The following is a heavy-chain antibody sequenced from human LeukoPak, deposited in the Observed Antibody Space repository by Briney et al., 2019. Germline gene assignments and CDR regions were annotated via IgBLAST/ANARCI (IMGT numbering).Heavy chain of an antibody. D-gene: IGHD3-10*01. CDR1: GGSISSSTYY. V-gene: IGHV4-39*01. Sequence: SETLSLTCTVSGGSISSSTYYWGWIRQFPGKGLEWIGRVYSSGSTYYNPSLNGRVTMSVDTSKNQFSLNLYAVTAAATAVYYCASYSGSGSEKDFWGQGTLVTVSS. J-gene: IGHJ4*02. CDR3: ASYSGSGSEKDF. CDR2: VYSSGST.